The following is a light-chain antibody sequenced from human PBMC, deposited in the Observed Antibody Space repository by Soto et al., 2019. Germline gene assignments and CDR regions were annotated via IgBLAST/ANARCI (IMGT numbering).Light chain of an antibody. V-gene: IGLV4-69*01. J-gene: IGLJ3*02. CDR2: LNNGGSH. Sequence: QLVLTQSPSASASLGASVKLTCTLSSGHSDYAIAWHQQQPETGPRFLMKLNNGGSHIKGDGIPDRFSGSRSGAERYLTISRLQSEDGGYYYCPTWVTGLVVFGAGTKLTVL. CDR1: SGHSDYA. CDR3: PTWVTGLVV.